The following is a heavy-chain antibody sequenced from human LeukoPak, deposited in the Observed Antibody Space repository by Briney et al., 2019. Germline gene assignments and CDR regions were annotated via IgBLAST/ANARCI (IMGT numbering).Heavy chain of an antibody. CDR3: ARGLRGSYSASYYYYYMDV. CDR1: GYTFTSYD. V-gene: IGHV1-8*03. D-gene: IGHD1-26*01. J-gene: IGHJ6*03. CDR2: MNPNSGNT. Sequence: ASVKVSCKASGYTFTSYDINWVRQATGQGLEWMGRMNPNSGNTGYAQKFQGRVTITRNTSISTAYMELSSLRSEDTAVYYCARGLRGSYSASYYYYYMDVWGKGTTVTVSS.